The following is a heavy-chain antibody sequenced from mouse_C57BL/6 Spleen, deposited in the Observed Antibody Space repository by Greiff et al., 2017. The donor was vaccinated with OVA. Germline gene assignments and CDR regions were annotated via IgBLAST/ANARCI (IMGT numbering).Heavy chain of an antibody. V-gene: IGHV2-2*01. CDR1: GFSLTSYG. J-gene: IGHJ4*01. CDR2: IWSGGST. CDR3: ARALIYDDYYYYAMDY. D-gene: IGHD2-4*01. Sequence: VKLVESGPGLVQPSQSLSITCTVSGFSLTSYGVHWVRQSPGKGLEWLGVIWSGGSTDYNAAFISRLSISKDNSKSQVFFKMNSLQADDTAIYYCARALIYDDYYYYAMDYWGQGTSVTVSS.